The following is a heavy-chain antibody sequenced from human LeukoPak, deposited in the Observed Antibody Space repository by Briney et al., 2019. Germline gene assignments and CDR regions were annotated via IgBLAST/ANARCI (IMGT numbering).Heavy chain of an antibody. CDR1: GFTFDDYA. D-gene: IGHD2-15*01. CDR2: ISGDGGST. V-gene: IGHV3-43*02. J-gene: IGHJ3*02. CDR3: AKEIDTLGTNAFDI. Sequence: GGSLRLSCAASGFTFDDYAMHWVRQAPGKGLEWVSLISGDGGSTYYADSVRGRFTISRDISKNSLYLQMDSLRTEDTAFYYCAKEIDTLGTNAFDIWGQGTMVTVSS.